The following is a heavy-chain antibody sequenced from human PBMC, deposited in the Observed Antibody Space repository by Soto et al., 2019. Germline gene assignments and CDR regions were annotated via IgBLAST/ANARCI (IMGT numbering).Heavy chain of an antibody. J-gene: IGHJ6*02. V-gene: IGHV4-31*03. Sequence: SETLSLTCTVSGGSISSGGYYWSWIRQHPGKGLEWIGYIYYSGSTYYNPSLKSRVTISVDTSKNQFSLKLSSVTAADTAVYYCARVCDGDCHYGMDVWGQGTTVTVSS. CDR1: GGSISSGGYY. D-gene: IGHD2-21*02. CDR2: IYYSGST. CDR3: ARVCDGDCHYGMDV.